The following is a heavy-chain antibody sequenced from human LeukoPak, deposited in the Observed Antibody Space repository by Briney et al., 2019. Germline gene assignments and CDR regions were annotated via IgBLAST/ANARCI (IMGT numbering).Heavy chain of an antibody. CDR2: INHSGST. Sequence: SETLSLTCAVYGGSFSGYYWSWIRQPPGKGLEWIGEINHSGSTNYNPSLKSRVTISVDTSKNQFSLKLSSVTAEDTAVYYCAKGMTPRTYYYYGMDVWGQGTTVTVSS. D-gene: IGHD2-15*01. J-gene: IGHJ6*02. CDR1: GGSFSGYY. V-gene: IGHV4-34*01. CDR3: AKGMTPRTYYYYGMDV.